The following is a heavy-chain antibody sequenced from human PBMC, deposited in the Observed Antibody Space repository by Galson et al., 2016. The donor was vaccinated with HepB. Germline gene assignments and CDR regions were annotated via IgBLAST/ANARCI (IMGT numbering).Heavy chain of an antibody. V-gene: IGHV1-69*13. CDR3: AREGASGSYFDP. Sequence: SVKVSCKASGGTFQSYAINWVRQVPGQGLEWMGGIIPAFRSINYAHNFEDRVTITADESTGTAYMELRRLTSDDSALYYCAREGASGSYFDPWGQGTLVTVSS. CDR1: GGTFQSYA. D-gene: IGHD6-19*01. CDR2: IIPAFRSI. J-gene: IGHJ5*02.